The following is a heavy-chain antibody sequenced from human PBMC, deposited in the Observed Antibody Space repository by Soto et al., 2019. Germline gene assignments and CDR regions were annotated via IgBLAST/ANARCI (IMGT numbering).Heavy chain of an antibody. D-gene: IGHD2-2*02. CDR2: IYYSGSGSA. J-gene: IGHJ5*02. CDR3: AASELPAAIQGGSFDP. Sequence: PSVPQSLTCTVSGGSFTSYYWSWIRQQPGKGLEWIGYIYYSGSGSARYNPSLKSRVTMSVDTSKNQVSLKLSSVTAADTAVYYCAASELPAAIQGGSFDPWGQGILVTV. CDR1: GGSFTSYY. V-gene: IGHV4-59*01.